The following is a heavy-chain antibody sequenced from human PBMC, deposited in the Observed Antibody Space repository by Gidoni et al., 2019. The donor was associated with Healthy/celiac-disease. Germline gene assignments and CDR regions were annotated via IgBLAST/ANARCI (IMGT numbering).Heavy chain of an antibody. Sequence: QVQLQESGPGLVKPSQTLSLTCTVSGGSISSGGYYWSWIRQHPGKGLEWIGYIYYSGSTYYNPSLKSRVTISVDTSKNQFSLKLSSVTAADTAVYYCARVELYDFWSGYPGGGMDVWGQGTTVTVSS. CDR1: GGSISSGGYY. D-gene: IGHD3-3*01. CDR2: IYYSGST. V-gene: IGHV4-31*03. CDR3: ARVELYDFWSGYPGGGMDV. J-gene: IGHJ6*02.